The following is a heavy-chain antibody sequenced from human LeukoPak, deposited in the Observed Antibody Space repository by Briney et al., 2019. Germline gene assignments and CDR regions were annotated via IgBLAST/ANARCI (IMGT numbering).Heavy chain of an antibody. CDR1: GFSFDDYG. Sequence: GGSLRLSCTASGFSFDDYGMSWIRHAPGKGLEWVSGINWNGGAIGYADSVRGRFTISRDNAKNSLYLHMNSLRAEDTAVYYCAELGITMIGGVWGKGTTVTISS. J-gene: IGHJ6*04. CDR3: AELGITMIGGV. V-gene: IGHV3-20*04. CDR2: INWNGGAI. D-gene: IGHD3-10*02.